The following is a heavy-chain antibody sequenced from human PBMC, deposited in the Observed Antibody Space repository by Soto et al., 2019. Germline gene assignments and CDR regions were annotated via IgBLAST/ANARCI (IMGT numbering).Heavy chain of an antibody. CDR1: GYTFTGYD. CDR3: ARDPRGSYPE. CDR2: INPNSGDT. V-gene: IGHV1-2*02. J-gene: IGHJ4*02. D-gene: IGHD1-26*01. Sequence: QVQLVQSGSEVKKPGASVKVSCKASGYTFTGYDMHGVRQAPGQGLEWMGWINPNSGDTNYAQKFQGRVTMTRDTSISTAYMELSRLRSDDTDVYYCARDPRGSYPEWGQGTLITDSS.